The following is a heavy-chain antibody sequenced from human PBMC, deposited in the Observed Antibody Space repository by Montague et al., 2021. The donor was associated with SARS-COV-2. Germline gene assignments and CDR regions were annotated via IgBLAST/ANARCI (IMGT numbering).Heavy chain of an antibody. V-gene: IGHV4-34*01. CDR3: ARRSRVVTAIWALRTSLTSWFDP. J-gene: IGHJ5*02. CDR1: GGSFSGYS. D-gene: IGHD2-21*02. Sequence: SETLSLTCAVDGGSFSGYSWGWIRQPPGKGLEWIGEINHSGSTNXXPSLKGGVTISVDTSKNQFSLRLSSVTAADTAVYYCARRSRVVTAIWALRTSLTSWFDPWGQGTLVTVSS. CDR2: INHSGST.